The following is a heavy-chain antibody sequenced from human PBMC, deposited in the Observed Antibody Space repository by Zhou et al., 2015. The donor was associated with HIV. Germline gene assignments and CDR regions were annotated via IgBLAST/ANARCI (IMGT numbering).Heavy chain of an antibody. V-gene: IGHV1-69*01. J-gene: IGHJ6*02. D-gene: IGHD3-3*01. CDR3: ASPDYDFWRPTPRYGMDV. CDR2: IIPIFGTA. Sequence: QLVQSGAEVKKPGSSVKVSCKASGGTFSSYAISWVRQAPGQGLEWMGGIIPIFGTANYAQKFQGRVTITADESTSTAYMELSSLRSEDTAVYYCASPDYDFWRPTPRYGMDVWGQGTTVTVSS. CDR1: GGTFSSYA.